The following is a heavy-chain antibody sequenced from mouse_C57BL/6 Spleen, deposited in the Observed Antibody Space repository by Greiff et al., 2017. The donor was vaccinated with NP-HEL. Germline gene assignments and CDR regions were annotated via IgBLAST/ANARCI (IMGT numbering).Heavy chain of an antibody. D-gene: IGHD2-4*01. CDR3: ARSTYYDYDDGYYAMDY. CDR2: IYPGGGYT. CDR1: GYTFTNYW. V-gene: IGHV1-63*01. J-gene: IGHJ4*01. Sequence: QVQLKESGAELVRPGTSVKMSCKASGYTFTNYWIGWAKQRPGHGLEWIGDIYPGGGYTNYNEKFKGKATLTADKSSSTAYMQFSSLTSEDSAIYYCARSTYYDYDDGYYAMDYWGQGTSVTVSS.